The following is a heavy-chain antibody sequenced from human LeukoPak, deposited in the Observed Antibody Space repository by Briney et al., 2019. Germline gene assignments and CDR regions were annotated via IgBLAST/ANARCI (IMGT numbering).Heavy chain of an antibody. J-gene: IGHJ5*02. CDR2: IYYSGST. Sequence: SETLSLTCTVSGGSISSYYWSWIRQPPGKGLEWIGYIYYSGSTNYNPSLKSRVTISVDTSKNQFSLKLSSVTAADTAVYYCASRVPDYYDSSAPGGWFDPWGQGTLVTVSS. CDR1: GGSISSYY. D-gene: IGHD3-22*01. V-gene: IGHV4-59*08. CDR3: ASRVPDYYDSSAPGGWFDP.